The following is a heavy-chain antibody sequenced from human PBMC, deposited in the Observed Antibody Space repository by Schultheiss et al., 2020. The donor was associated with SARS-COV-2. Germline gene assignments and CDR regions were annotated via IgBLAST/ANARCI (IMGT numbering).Heavy chain of an antibody. CDR1: GGSISSGGYS. J-gene: IGHJ5*02. CDR2: IYYSGSI. D-gene: IGHD3-3*01. CDR3: ARYYYDGTGDNWFDP. Sequence: SETLSLTCTVSGGSISSGGYSWSWIRQPPGRGLEWIGFIYYSGSINYNPSLKSRVTISVDTSKNQFSLHLSSVTAADTAVYYCARYYYDGTGDNWFDPWGQGIQVTVSS. V-gene: IGHV4-61*08.